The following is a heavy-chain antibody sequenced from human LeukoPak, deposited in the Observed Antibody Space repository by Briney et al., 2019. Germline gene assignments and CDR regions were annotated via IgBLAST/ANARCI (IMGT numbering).Heavy chain of an antibody. CDR1: GGTFSTYA. D-gene: IGHD2-2*01. Sequence: ASMKVSCKASGGTFSTYAISWVRQAPGQGLEWVGVIIPMVGTATYAQRFQGRVTITADESTSTAYMELSSLRSEDTAVYYCARDLYCNRTSCSVWGQGTLVIVSS. V-gene: IGHV1-69*13. CDR3: ARDLYCNRTSCSV. J-gene: IGHJ4*02. CDR2: IIPMVGTA.